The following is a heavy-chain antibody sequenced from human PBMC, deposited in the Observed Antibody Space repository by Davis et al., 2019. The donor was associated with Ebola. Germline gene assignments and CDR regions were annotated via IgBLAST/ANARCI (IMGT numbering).Heavy chain of an antibody. CDR3: ATLTPDYFDY. D-gene: IGHD4-23*01. V-gene: IGHV3-66*01. CDR2: IYSGGST. CDR1: GFTVSSNY. J-gene: IGHJ4*02. Sequence: GESLKISCAASGFTVSSNYMSWVRQAPGKGLEWVSVIYSGGSTYYADSVKGRFTISRDNSKNTLYLQMNSLRAEDTAVYYCATLTPDYFDYWGQGTLVTVSS.